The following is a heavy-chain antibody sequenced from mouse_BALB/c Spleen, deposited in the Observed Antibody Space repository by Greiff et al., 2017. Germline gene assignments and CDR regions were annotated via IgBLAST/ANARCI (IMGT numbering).Heavy chain of an antibody. J-gene: IGHJ4*01. CDR3: ARLGGNPYYAMDY. V-gene: IGHV1S56*01. Sequence: QVQLQQSGPELVKPGASVRISCKASGYTFTSYYIHWVKQRPGQGLEWIGWIYPGNVNTKYNEKFKGKATLTADKSSSTAYMQLSSLTSEDSAVYFCARLGGNPYYAMDYWGQGTSVTVSS. D-gene: IGHD2-1*01. CDR2: IYPGNVNT. CDR1: GYTFTSYY.